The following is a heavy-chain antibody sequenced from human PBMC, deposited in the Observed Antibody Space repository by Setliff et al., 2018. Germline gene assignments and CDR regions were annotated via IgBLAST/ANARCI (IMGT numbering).Heavy chain of an antibody. J-gene: IGHJ4*02. CDR2: ITNSGGTI. CDR1: GLTLSDYY. D-gene: IGHD5-18*01. CDR3: AKFVGYTYGYDY. Sequence: SLRLSCAASGLTLSDYYMSWIRQAPGKGLEWVSYITNSGGTIYYADSVKGRFTISRDNAKNSLFLQMNSLRAEDTALYYCAKFVGYTYGYDYWGRGTLVTVSS. V-gene: IGHV3-11*04.